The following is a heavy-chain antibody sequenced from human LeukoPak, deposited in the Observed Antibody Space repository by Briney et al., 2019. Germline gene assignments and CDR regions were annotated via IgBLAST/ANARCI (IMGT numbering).Heavy chain of an antibody. CDR1: GFTFSSYA. CDR2: ISGSGGST. CDR3: ARDKDSSSWYHYYGMDV. J-gene: IGHJ6*02. Sequence: PGGSLRLSCAASGFTFSSYAMSWVRQAPGKGLEWVSAISGSGGSTYYADSVKGRFTISRDNSKNTLYLQMNSLRAEDTAVYYCARDKDSSSWYHYYGMDVWGQGTTVTVSS. V-gene: IGHV3-23*01. D-gene: IGHD6-13*01.